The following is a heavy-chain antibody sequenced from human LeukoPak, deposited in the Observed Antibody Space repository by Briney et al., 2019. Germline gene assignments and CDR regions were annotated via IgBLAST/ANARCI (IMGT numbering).Heavy chain of an antibody. D-gene: IGHD1-26*01. CDR1: GFTFSSYG. Sequence: PGGSLRLSCAASGFTFSSYGMHWVRQAPGKGLEWVAVISYDGSNKYYADSVKGRFTISRDNSKNTLFLQMNSLRAEDTAVYYCAKRGPGNYYSLDYWGQGTLVTVSS. CDR3: AKRGPGNYYSLDY. V-gene: IGHV3-30*18. CDR2: ISYDGSNK. J-gene: IGHJ4*02.